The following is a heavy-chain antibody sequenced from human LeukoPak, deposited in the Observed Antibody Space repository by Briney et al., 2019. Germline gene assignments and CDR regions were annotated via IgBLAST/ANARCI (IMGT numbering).Heavy chain of an antibody. V-gene: IGHV1-18*01. CDR3: ARVHSLYDFWSGYPGYCYYMDV. CDR2: ISAYNGNT. D-gene: IGHD3-3*01. CDR1: GYTFTSYG. Sequence: ASVKVSCKASGYTFTSYGISWVRQAPGQGLEWMGWISAYNGNTNYAQKLQGRVTMTTDTSTSTAYMELRSLRSDDTAVYYCARVHSLYDFWSGYPGYCYYMDVWGKGTTVTISS. J-gene: IGHJ6*03.